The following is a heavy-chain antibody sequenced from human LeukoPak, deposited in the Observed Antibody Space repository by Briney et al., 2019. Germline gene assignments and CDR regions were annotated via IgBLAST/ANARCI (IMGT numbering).Heavy chain of an antibody. J-gene: IGHJ4*02. Sequence: GGSLRLSCAASGFTFSNYAMNWVRQAPGKGLEWVSAISGSGGSTYYADSVKGRFTISRDNSKNTLYLQMNSLRAEDTAVYYCAKSLSVVAATVTFDYWGQGTLVTVSS. CDR1: GFTFSNYA. V-gene: IGHV3-23*01. D-gene: IGHD2-15*01. CDR2: ISGSGGST. CDR3: AKSLSVVAATVTFDY.